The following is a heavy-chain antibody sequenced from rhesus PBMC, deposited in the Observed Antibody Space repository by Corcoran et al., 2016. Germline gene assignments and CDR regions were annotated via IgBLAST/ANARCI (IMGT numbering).Heavy chain of an antibody. CDR3: ARILVYCSGGVCYTDAFDF. V-gene: IGHV4-65*02. D-gene: IGHD2-39*02. CDR1: GGSISSNTC. Sequence: QVQLQESGPGLVKPSETLSLTCAVSGGSISSNTCWSGIGQPQGKGLEWIGHISGRCGSTYYRPALETRVTISKDPPKNQFSRKLTSVTAADTAVYYCARILVYCSGGVCYTDAFDFWGQGLRVTVSS. J-gene: IGHJ3*01. CDR2: ISGRCGST.